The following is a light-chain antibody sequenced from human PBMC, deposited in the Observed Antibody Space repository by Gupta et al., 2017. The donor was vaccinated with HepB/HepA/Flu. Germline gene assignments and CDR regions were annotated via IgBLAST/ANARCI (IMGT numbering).Light chain of an antibody. CDR1: QGISNY. CDR3: QKEYSAPIT. CDR2: AAS. J-gene: IGKJ4*01. V-gene: IGKV1-27*01. Sequence: IQMTQSPSSLSASVGDRVTITCRASQGISNYLAWYQQKPGRVPKLLIYAASTFQSGVPSRFSGSGSGTDFTLTIISLLPEDVATYYCQKEYSAPITFGGGTKVEIK.